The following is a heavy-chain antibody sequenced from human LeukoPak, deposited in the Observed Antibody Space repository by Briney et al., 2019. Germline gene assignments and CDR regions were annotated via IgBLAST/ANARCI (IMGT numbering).Heavy chain of an antibody. CDR1: GGSIRSSYYY. J-gene: IGHJ3*02. Sequence: KPSETLSLTCTVSGGSIRSSYYYWGWIRQPPGKGLEWIGSIYDSGSTYYNPSLKSRVTISVDTSKNQFSLKLNSVTAADTAVYYCARRPTGVLIAFDIWGQGTMVTVSS. CDR3: ARRPTGVLIAFDI. CDR2: IYDSGST. V-gene: IGHV4-39*01.